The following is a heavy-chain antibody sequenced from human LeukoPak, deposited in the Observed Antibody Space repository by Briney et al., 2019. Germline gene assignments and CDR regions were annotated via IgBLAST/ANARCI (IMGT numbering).Heavy chain of an antibody. V-gene: IGHV1-69*04. J-gene: IGHJ4*02. CDR2: IIPILGIA. D-gene: IGHD2-15*01. CDR3: AGALAAATAAFDY. Sequence: GASVKVSCKASAGTFSSYAISWVRQARGQGLEWMGRIIPILGIANYAQKFQGRVTITADKSTSTAYMELSSLRSEDTAVYYCAGALAAATAAFDYWGQGTLVTVSS. CDR1: AGTFSSYA.